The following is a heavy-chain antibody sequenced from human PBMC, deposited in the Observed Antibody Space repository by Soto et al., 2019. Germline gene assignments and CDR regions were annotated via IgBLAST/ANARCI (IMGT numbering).Heavy chain of an antibody. V-gene: IGHV1-18*01. J-gene: IGHJ5*02. CDR3: AKDRPRLTQQFNGVS. Sequence: QIQLVQSGAEVKKPGASVRVSCKASGYTFSDHGFSWVRQGPGQGLEWLGCISAYSGATDYAQKFQGRVTLTTDTSTSTDYMQLRSLRCDDTAVYYCAKDRPRLTQQFNGVSWGQGPLVTVSS. D-gene: IGHD2-8*01. CDR1: GYTFSDHG. CDR2: ISAYSGAT.